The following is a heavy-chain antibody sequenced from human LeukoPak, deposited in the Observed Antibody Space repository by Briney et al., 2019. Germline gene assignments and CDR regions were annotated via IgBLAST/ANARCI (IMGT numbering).Heavy chain of an antibody. CDR1: GFTFSSYE. CDR3: ARYGFSGYRNFDC. V-gene: IGHV3-48*03. J-gene: IGHJ4*02. CDR2: ISSSGSTI. D-gene: IGHD5-12*01. Sequence: PGGSLRLSCAASGFTFSSYEMNWVRQAPGKGLEWVSYISSSGSTIYYADSVKGRFTISRDNAKRSVYLQMNSLSVEDTAVYYCARYGFSGYRNFDCWGQGTLVTVSS.